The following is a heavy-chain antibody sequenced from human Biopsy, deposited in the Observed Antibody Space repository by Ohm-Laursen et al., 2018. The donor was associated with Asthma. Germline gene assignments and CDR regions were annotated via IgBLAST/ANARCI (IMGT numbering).Heavy chain of an antibody. V-gene: IGHV1-69*01. J-gene: IGHJ4*02. Sequence: SSVKVSCKSLGGTFNTYVIGWVRQAPGQGLEWMGGINTVFGTTTYPQKFQGRVTITADDSTSTVHMELSSLRSEDTAVYYCARKAGSCISRTCYSLDFWGQGTLVAVSS. CDR1: GGTFNTYV. D-gene: IGHD2-2*01. CDR3: ARKAGSCISRTCYSLDF. CDR2: INTVFGTT.